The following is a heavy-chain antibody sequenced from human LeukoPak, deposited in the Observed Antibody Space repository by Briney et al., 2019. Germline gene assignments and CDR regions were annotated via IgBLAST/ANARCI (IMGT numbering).Heavy chain of an antibody. Sequence: GGSLRLSCAASGFTFSSYWMSWVRQAPGKGLEWVANIKQDGSEKYYVDSVKGRFTISRDNAKNSLYLQMNSLRAEDTAVYYWARDGGGEYSSSTDAFDIWGQGTMVTVSS. CDR2: IKQDGSEK. J-gene: IGHJ3*02. D-gene: IGHD6-6*01. CDR3: ARDGGGEYSSSTDAFDI. V-gene: IGHV3-7*01. CDR1: GFTFSSYW.